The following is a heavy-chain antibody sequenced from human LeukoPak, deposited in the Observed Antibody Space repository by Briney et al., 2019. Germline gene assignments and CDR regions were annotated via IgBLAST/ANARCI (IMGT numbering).Heavy chain of an antibody. J-gene: IGHJ4*02. D-gene: IGHD6-19*01. Sequence: TPSETLSLTCTVSGGSTSSSSYCGGWIRQPPGKGLEWIGSICYSGSTFYNPSLKSRVTLSVDTSKNQFSLRLNSVTAADTAVYYCARRREWLAPFDYWGQGTLVTVSS. CDR2: ICYSGST. CDR3: ARRREWLAPFDY. CDR1: GGSTSSSSYC. V-gene: IGHV4-39*01.